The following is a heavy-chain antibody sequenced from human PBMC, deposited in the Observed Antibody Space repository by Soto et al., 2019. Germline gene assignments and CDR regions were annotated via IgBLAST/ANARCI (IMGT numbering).Heavy chain of an antibody. CDR2: ISGDGSST. CDR3: ARPRGYTNYGLDV. J-gene: IGHJ6*02. Sequence: EVQLVESGGGLVQPGGSLRLSCVVSGLTFRSYWMHWVRQAPGKGLLWVSRISGDGSSTNYADSVKGRFTISRDNAKNTMYLQMNILIAEDTAVYYCARPRGYTNYGLDVWGQGTTVTVSS. V-gene: IGHV3-74*01. CDR1: GLTFRSYW. D-gene: IGHD5-12*01.